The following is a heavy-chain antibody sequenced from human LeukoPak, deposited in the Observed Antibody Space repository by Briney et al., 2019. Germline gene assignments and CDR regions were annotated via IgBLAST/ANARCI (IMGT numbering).Heavy chain of an antibody. V-gene: IGHV4-34*01. D-gene: IGHD2-2*01. CDR2: INHGGST. CDR3: ARAISRYCSSTSCSKGRHFDY. CDR1: GGSFSGYY. J-gene: IGHJ4*02. Sequence: PSETLSLTCAVYGGSFSGYYWSWIRQPPGKGLEWIGEINHGGSTNYNPSLKSRVTISVDTSKNQFSLKLSSVTAADTAVYYCARAISRYCSSTSCSKGRHFDYWGQGTLVTVSS.